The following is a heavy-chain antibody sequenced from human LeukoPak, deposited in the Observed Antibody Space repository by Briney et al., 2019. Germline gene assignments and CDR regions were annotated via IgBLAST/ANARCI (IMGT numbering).Heavy chain of an antibody. J-gene: IGHJ4*02. Sequence: SEALSLTCTVSGGSISSYYWSWIRQPPGKGLEWIGRIYRSGSTNYNPSLKSRVTMSVDTSKNQFSLKLNSVTAADTAVYYCAREYGDFDYWGQGTLVTVSS. CDR1: GGSISSYY. D-gene: IGHD4-17*01. V-gene: IGHV4-4*07. CDR2: IYRSGST. CDR3: AREYGDFDY.